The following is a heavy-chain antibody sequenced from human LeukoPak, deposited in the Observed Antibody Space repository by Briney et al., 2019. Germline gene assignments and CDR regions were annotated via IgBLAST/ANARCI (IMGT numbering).Heavy chain of an antibody. J-gene: IGHJ4*02. Sequence: PGGPLRLSCAASGFTFSSYSTTWVPQSPGKGREWVSSISSSSSYIYYADAVKGRFTISRDNAKNSLYLQMNSLRAEDTAVYYCARDGIRGSYLFHYWGRGTLVSVSS. CDR1: GFTFSSYS. CDR3: ARDGIRGSYLFHY. V-gene: IGHV3-21*01. CDR2: ISSSSSYI. D-gene: IGHD1-26*01.